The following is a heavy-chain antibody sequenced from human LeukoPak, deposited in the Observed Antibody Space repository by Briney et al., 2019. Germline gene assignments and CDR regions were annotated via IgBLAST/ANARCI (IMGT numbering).Heavy chain of an antibody. V-gene: IGHV4-39*01. Sequence: SETLSLTCTVSGGSISSSSYYWGWIRQPPGKGLEWNGSIYYSGSTYYYLSLKSRVTISVDTSKNQFSLKLSSVTAADTAVYYCARLASGYSSGWYSPTYYYYMDVWGKGTTVTVSS. CDR2: IYYSGST. CDR1: GGSISSSSYY. D-gene: IGHD6-19*01. CDR3: ARLASGYSSGWYSPTYYYYMDV. J-gene: IGHJ6*03.